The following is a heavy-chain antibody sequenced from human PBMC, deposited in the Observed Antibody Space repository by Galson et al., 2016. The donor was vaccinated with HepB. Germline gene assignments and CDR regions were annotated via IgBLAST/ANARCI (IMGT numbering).Heavy chain of an antibody. Sequence: PALVKPTQTLTLTCGFSLRTNGAGVGWIRQPPGKALEWLALIYWDDDKRYSPSLKSRLTVTKDTSKNQVVLTMTNMDPVETATYYGAQGTVGAPRMDPFDIWGQGKMVTVSS. CDR1: GFSLRTNGAG. J-gene: IGHJ3*02. V-gene: IGHV2-5*02. D-gene: IGHD1-26*01. CDR2: IYWDDDK. CDR3: AQGTVGAPRMDPFDI.